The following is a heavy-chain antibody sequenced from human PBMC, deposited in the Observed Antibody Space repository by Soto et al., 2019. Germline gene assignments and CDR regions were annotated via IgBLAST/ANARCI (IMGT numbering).Heavy chain of an antibody. Sequence: GGSLRLSCAASGFTFSSYAMSWVRQAPGKGLEWVSAISGSGGSTYYADSVKGRFTISRDNSKNTLYLQMNSLRAEDTAVYYCAKYRRNNWNDGTEIDYWGQGTLVTVSS. CDR3: AKYRRNNWNDGTEIDY. D-gene: IGHD1-20*01. CDR2: ISGSGGST. V-gene: IGHV3-23*01. J-gene: IGHJ4*02. CDR1: GFTFSSYA.